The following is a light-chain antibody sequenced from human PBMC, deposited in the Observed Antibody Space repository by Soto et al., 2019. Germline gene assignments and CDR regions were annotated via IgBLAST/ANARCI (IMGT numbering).Light chain of an antibody. Sequence: EIVLTQSPATLSLSPGERATLSCRASQSVSSYLAWYQQKPGQAPRLLMYDASNRATGIPARFSGSGSGTDFPLTIISLEPEDFAVYYCQQRSNWPPEVGPGTKVAIK. V-gene: IGKV3-11*01. CDR3: QQRSNWPPE. J-gene: IGKJ3*01. CDR2: DAS. CDR1: QSVSSY.